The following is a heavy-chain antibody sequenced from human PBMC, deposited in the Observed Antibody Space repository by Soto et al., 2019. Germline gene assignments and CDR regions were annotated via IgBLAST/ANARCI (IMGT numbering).Heavy chain of an antibody. CDR1: GFSLTTSGVG. D-gene: IGHD2-2*01. CDR2: IYWNGIE. Sequence: QITLKESGPTLVKPTQTLTLTCTFSGFSLTTSGVGVTWIRQPPGKALEWLGLIYWNGIERYSPSLKSRRSLTKDTSKDQVVLTMTDVGPVDTATYYCAHTRVPDTLDYWGPGTRVTVSS. J-gene: IGHJ4*02. V-gene: IGHV2-5*01. CDR3: AHTRVPDTLDY.